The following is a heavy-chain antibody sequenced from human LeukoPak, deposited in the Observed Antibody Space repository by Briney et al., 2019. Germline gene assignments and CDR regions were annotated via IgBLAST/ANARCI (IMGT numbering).Heavy chain of an antibody. V-gene: IGHV4-34*01. CDR3: ALIGKIVGATPFDY. CDR1: GGSFRGYY. Sequence: SETLSLTCAVYGGSFRGYYWSWIRQPPGKGLEWIGEINHSGSTNYNPSLKRRVTISVDTSKNQFSLKLSSVTAADTAVYYCALIGKIVGATPFDYWGQGTLVTVSS. J-gene: IGHJ4*02. CDR2: INHSGST. D-gene: IGHD1-26*01.